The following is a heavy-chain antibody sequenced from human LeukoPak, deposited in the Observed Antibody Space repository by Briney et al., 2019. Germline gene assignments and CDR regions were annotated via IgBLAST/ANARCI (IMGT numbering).Heavy chain of an antibody. CDR2: ISSSSSYI. V-gene: IGHV3-21*01. Sequence: GGSLRLSCAASGFTFSSYSMNWVRQAPGKGLEWVSSISSSSSYIYYADSVKGRFTISRDNAKNSLYLQMNSLRAEDTAVYYCARDNEAVAGADYWGQGTLVTVSS. D-gene: IGHD6-19*01. CDR3: ARDNEAVAGADY. CDR1: GFTFSSYS. J-gene: IGHJ4*02.